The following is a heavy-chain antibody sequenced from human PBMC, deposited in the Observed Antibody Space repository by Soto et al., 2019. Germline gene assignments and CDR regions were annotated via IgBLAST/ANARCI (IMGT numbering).Heavy chain of an antibody. V-gene: IGHV1-18*01. CDR2: ISAHNGNT. D-gene: IGHD1-1*01. CDR3: ARGRYGDY. J-gene: IGHJ4*02. CDR1: GYIFTTYG. Sequence: QVHLVQSGAEVKKPGASVKVSCKGSGYIFTTYGITWVRQAPGQGLEWMGWISAHNGNTNYAQKLQGRVTVTRDTSTSTAYMELRTLRSVDTAVYYCARGRYGDYWGQGALVTVSS.